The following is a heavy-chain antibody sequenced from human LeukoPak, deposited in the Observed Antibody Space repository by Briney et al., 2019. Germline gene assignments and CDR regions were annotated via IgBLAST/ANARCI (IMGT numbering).Heavy chain of an antibody. D-gene: IGHD5-12*01. V-gene: IGHV4-59*08. CDR1: GGSISGYY. CDR2: TYYSGST. CDR3: ARGEWLRSGGYYFDY. Sequence: SETLSLTCTVSGGSISGYYWSWIRQPPGKGLEWIGYTYYSGSTNYNPSLKSRVTISVDTSKNQFSLKLSSVTAADTAVYYCARGEWLRSGGYYFDYWGQGTLVTVSS. J-gene: IGHJ4*02.